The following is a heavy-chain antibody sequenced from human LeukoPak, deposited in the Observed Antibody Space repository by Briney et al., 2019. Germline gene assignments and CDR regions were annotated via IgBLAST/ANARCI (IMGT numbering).Heavy chain of an antibody. CDR2: TYYRSKWYD. Sequence: SQTLSLTCAISGDSVSRNSVVWNWIRQSPSRGLEWQGRTYYRSKWYDDSAVSVKSRITINPDTSKNQFSLQLNSVTPEDTAVYYCARGTVTTSEYYFDYWGQGNLVTVSS. CDR3: ARGTVTTSEYYFDY. CDR1: GDSVSRNSVV. V-gene: IGHV6-1*01. J-gene: IGHJ4*02. D-gene: IGHD4-17*01.